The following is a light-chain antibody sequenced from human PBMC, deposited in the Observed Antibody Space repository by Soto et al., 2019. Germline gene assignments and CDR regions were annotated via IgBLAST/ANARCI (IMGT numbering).Light chain of an antibody. V-gene: IGKV1-5*03. Sequence: DIQITQSPSTLSASVGDRVTITCRASHSISIWLAWYQQKPGKAPKILIYKASSLESGVPSRFSGSGSGTEFTLTISSLQPDDFATYYCQQYSTYTPRTFGQGTKVDIK. CDR1: HSISIW. CDR3: QQYSTYTPRT. CDR2: KAS. J-gene: IGKJ1*01.